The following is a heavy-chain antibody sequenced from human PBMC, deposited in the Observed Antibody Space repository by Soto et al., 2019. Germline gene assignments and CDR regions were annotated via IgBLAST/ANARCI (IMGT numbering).Heavy chain of an antibody. Sequence: ASVKVSCKASGYTFTSYAMHWVRQAPGQRLEWMGWINAGNGNTKYSKKFQGRVTITRDTSASTAYMELSSLRSEDTAVYYCARADSSSWPKWLDYLGQRTLVTVSS. D-gene: IGHD6-13*01. CDR1: GYTFTSYA. CDR3: ARADSSSWPKWLDY. J-gene: IGHJ4*02. V-gene: IGHV1-3*01. CDR2: INAGNGNT.